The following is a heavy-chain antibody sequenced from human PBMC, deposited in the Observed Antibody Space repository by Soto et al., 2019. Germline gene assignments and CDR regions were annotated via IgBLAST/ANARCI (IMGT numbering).Heavy chain of an antibody. CDR1: GYSITCCA. Sequence: QVQLVQSGAEVKKPGASVKVSCMASGYSITCCAMHWVRQAPGQRLEWMGWINTVTGNTKYSQKFQGRVTISRDTSANTAYMELSSLESEDTAVYYCARDVRWTSGYFDPWGQGTLIVVSS. CDR2: INTVTGNT. CDR3: ARDVRWTSGYFDP. J-gene: IGHJ5*02. D-gene: IGHD5-12*01. V-gene: IGHV1-3*04.